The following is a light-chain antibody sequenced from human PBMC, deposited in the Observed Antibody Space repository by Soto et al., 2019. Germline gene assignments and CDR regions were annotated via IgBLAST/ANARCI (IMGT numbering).Light chain of an antibody. J-gene: IGKJ1*01. V-gene: IGKV3-11*01. CDR1: QRVSSY. CDR2: DAS. Sequence: EIVLTQSPATLSLSPGERATLSCRASQRVSSYLAWCQQKPGQAPRLLIYDASNRATGIPARFSGSGSGTDFTLTISSLEPEDFAVYYCQQRSNWLWTFGQGTKVEIK. CDR3: QQRSNWLWT.